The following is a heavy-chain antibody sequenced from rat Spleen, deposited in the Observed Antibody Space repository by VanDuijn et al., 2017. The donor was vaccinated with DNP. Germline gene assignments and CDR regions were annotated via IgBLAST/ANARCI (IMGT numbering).Heavy chain of an antibody. CDR2: INYVGGNI. J-gene: IGHJ3*01. Sequence: EVKLVESGGGLVQPGRSLKLSCAASGFIFSNYYMAWVRQAPKKGLEWVAYINYVGGNIYYGDSVKGRFTISRDNAKNTLYLQMNSLKSADTATYYCARHNKQQDNWFAYWGQGTLVTVSS. CDR3: ARHNKQQDNWFAY. D-gene: IGHD1-2*01. V-gene: IGHV5-22*01. CDR1: GFIFSNYY.